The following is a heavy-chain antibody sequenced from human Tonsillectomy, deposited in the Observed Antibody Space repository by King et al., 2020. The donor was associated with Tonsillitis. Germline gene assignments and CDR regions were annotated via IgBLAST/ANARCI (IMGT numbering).Heavy chain of an antibody. V-gene: IGHV3-15*01. Sequence: VQLVESGGGLVKPGGSLRLSCAASGFTFSNAWMSWVRQAPGKGLEWVGRIKSKTDGGTTDYAVPVKGRFSISRDDSKNTLYLQMNSLKTEDTAVYYCTTAAYYDFWSGYFPFDYWGQGTLVTVSS. CDR2: IKSKTDGGTT. J-gene: IGHJ4*02. D-gene: IGHD3-3*01. CDR3: TTAAYYDFWSGYFPFDY. CDR1: GFTFSNAW.